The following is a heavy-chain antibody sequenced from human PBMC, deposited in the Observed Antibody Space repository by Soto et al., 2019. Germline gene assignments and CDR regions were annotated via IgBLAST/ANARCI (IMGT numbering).Heavy chain of an antibody. V-gene: IGHV1-18*01. CDR1: GYTFTRSG. CDR2: ISSYNGDT. Sequence: QVQLVQSGAEVKKPGASVKVSCKASGYTFTRSGISWVRQAPGQGPEWMGWISSYNGDTNYAQTFQGRVTMTTDTSTSTAYMELRSLRSDDTAVYYCARAGVATYYYSAMDVWRQATPVTVSS. J-gene: IGHJ6*02. CDR3: ARAGVATYYYSAMDV.